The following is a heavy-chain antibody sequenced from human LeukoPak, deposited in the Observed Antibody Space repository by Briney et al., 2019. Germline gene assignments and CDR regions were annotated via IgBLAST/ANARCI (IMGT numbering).Heavy chain of an antibody. D-gene: IGHD3-16*02. CDR1: GFTFSNFG. V-gene: IGHV3-30*02. CDR3: AKDNRYDYVWGTYRPNDY. Sequence: GGSLRLSCAASGFTFSNFGMYWVRQAPGKGLEWVAFIRSDGSNKYYADSAKGRFTISGDNSKNTLYLQMNSLRAEDTAVYYCAKDNRYDYVWGTYRPNDYWGQGTLVTVSS. J-gene: IGHJ4*02. CDR2: IRSDGSNK.